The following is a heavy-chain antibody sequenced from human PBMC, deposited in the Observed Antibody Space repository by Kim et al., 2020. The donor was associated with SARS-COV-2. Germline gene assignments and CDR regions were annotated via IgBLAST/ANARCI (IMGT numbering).Heavy chain of an antibody. CDR1: GFTFSSYG. CDR2: ISYDGSNK. CDR3: AKDALLAVAGVYFDY. J-gene: IGHJ4*02. Sequence: GGSLRLSCAASGFTFSSYGMHWVRQAPGKGLEWVAVISYDGSNKYYADSVKGRFTISRDNSKNTLYLQMNSLRAEDTAVYYCAKDALLAVAGVYFDYWGQGPLVTVSS. V-gene: IGHV3-30*18. D-gene: IGHD6-19*01.